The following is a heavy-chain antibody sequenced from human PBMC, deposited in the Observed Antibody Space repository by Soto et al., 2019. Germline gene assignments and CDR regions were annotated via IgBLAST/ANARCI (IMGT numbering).Heavy chain of an antibody. J-gene: IGHJ4*02. CDR3: AGGHWIQLWLGRY. CDR1: GGSVSSDSYY. CDR2: MYFSGSS. V-gene: IGHV4-61*01. Sequence: SETLSLTCTVSGGSVSSDSYYWSWIRQPPGKGLEWIGYMYFSGSSKYNPSLKSRVTISVDTSKNQFSLKLSSVTAADTAVYYCAGGHWIQLWLGRYWGQGTLVTVYS. D-gene: IGHD5-18*01.